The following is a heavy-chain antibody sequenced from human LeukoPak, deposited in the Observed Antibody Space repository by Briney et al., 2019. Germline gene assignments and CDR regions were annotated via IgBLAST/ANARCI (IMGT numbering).Heavy chain of an antibody. D-gene: IGHD1-26*01. CDR3: ARELVGATGGFDY. V-gene: IGHV4-30-4*08. CDR2: IYYSGST. J-gene: IGHJ4*02. CDR1: GGSISSYY. Sequence: PSETLSLTCTVSGGSISSYYWSWIRQPPGKGLEWIGYIYYSGSTYYNPSLKSRVTISVDTSKNQFSLKLSSVTAADTAVYYCARELVGATGGFDYWGQGTLVTVSS.